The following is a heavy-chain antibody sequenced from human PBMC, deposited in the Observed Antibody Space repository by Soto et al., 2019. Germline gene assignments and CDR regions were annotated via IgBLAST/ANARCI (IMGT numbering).Heavy chain of an antibody. J-gene: IGHJ4*02. D-gene: IGHD3-3*01. CDR1: GGSFSGYY. CDR3: ARENTYYDFWSGSDPLDY. V-gene: IGHV4-34*01. Sequence: SETLSLTCAVYGGSFSGYYWSWIRQPPGKGLEWIGEINHSGSTNYNPSLKGRFTISRDNAKNSLYLQMNSLRAEDTAVYYCARENTYYDFWSGSDPLDYWGQGTLVTVSS. CDR2: INHSGST.